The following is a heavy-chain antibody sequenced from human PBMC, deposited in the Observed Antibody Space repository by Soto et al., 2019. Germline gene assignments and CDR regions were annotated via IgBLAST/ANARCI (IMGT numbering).Heavy chain of an antibody. D-gene: IGHD6-25*01. CDR2: ISGGGDNT. CDR1: GFTFSNYA. Sequence: EVQLLDSGGGLVQPGGSLRLSCEASGFTFSNYAMNWVRQAPGKGLEWVLGISGGGDNTYYADSVKGRFTICRDNYKNTVFLEKNRLKDEPTTVYNCAKERLARGFENWGQGNLV. V-gene: IGHV3-23*01. J-gene: IGHJ4*02. CDR3: AKERLARGFEN.